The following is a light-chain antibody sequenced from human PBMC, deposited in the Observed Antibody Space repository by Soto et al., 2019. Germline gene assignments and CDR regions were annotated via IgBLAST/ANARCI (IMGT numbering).Light chain of an antibody. CDR3: QQTYSTPYT. V-gene: IGKV1-39*01. CDR1: QSITRY. CDR2: GAS. J-gene: IGKJ2*01. Sequence: DIQMTQSPSSLSASLGDRVTISCRASQSITRYLNWYQQRPGEAPNLLIYGASGLQSGVPLRFSGGGSGPDFTLTIRSLQAEDSATYYCQQTYSTPYTFGQGTKLEIK.